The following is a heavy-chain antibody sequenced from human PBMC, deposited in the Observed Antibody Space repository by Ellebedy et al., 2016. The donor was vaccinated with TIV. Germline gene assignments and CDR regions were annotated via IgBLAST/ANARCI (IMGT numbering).Heavy chain of an antibody. D-gene: IGHD6-13*01. J-gene: IGHJ4*02. V-gene: IGHV3-23*01. CDR1: GFTFSSYW. CDR3: ARARYSNTPFDY. CDR2: ISGSGGST. Sequence: PGGSLRLSCAASGFTFSSYWMSWVRQAPGKGLEWVSAISGSGGSTYYADSVKGRFTISRDNAKNSLYLQMNSLRAEDTAVYYCARARYSNTPFDYWGQGTLVTVSS.